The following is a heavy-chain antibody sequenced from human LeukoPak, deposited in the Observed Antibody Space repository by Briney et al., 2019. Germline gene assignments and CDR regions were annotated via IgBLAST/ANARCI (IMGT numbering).Heavy chain of an antibody. CDR2: INPNRGGT. V-gene: IGHV1-2*02. Sequence: ASVKVSCKASGYTFTGYYMHWVRQAPGQGLEWMGWINPNRGGTKYAQKFQGRVTMTRDTSISTAYMELSRLRSDDTAVYYCARMVGGGNAFDIWGQGTMVTVSS. J-gene: IGHJ3*02. CDR3: ARMVGGGNAFDI. CDR1: GYTFTGYY. D-gene: IGHD1-26*01.